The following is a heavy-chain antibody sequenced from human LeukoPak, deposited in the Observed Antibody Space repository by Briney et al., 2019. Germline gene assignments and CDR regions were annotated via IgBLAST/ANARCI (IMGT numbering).Heavy chain of an antibody. CDR2: IGTAGDT. CDR1: GFTFSDFD. Sequence: GGSLRLSCAASGFTFSDFDMHWVRQATGKGLEWVSAIGTAGDTYYTGSVKGRFTISRENAKNSLYLQMNSLRAGDTAVYYCARVAKERVGGVYYFDYWGQGTLVTVSS. V-gene: IGHV3-13*01. J-gene: IGHJ4*02. CDR3: ARVAKERVGGVYYFDY. D-gene: IGHD1-1*01.